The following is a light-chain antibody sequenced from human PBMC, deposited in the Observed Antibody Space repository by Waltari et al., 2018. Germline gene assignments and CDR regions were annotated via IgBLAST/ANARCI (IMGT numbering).Light chain of an antibody. V-gene: IGKV3-20*01. CDR1: QSVSRT. Sequence: EIVLTQSPGTLSLSPGERANLSCRASQSVSRTLACYQQKPGQAPRLLIYGASTRDTGIPERFSGGGSGTDFSLTISRLEPEDFAVYYCQHYVSLPATFGQGTKVEIK. CDR3: QHYVSLPAT. J-gene: IGKJ1*01. CDR2: GAS.